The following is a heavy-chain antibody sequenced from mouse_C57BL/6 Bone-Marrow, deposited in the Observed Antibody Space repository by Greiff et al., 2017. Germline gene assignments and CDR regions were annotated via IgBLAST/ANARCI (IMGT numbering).Heavy chain of an antibody. CDR2: ISSGGSYT. D-gene: IGHD1-1*01. CDR1: GFTFSSYG. CDR3: ARRGFYYGSRGYFDG. V-gene: IGHV5-6*01. J-gene: IGHJ1*03. Sequence: EVKLMESGGDLVKPGGSLKLSCAASGFTFSSYGMSWVRQTPDKRLEWVATISSGGSYTYYPDSVKGRFTISRDNAKNTLYLQMSSLKSEDTAMYYCARRGFYYGSRGYFDGWGTGTTVTVSS.